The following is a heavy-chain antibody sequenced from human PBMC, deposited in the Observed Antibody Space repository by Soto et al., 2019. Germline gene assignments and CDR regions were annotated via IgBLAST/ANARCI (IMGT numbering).Heavy chain of an antibody. CDR2: ISGSGSDT. V-gene: IGHV3-23*01. Sequence: EVQLLESGGGLVQPGGSLRLSCAASGFTFDTYAMSWVRQAPGKGLEWVSAISGSGSDTYHADSVKGRFTISRDNSISTLYLKMNSLRTEDTAVYYCAHPRGYGVFDAYDFWGQGAMVTVSS. CDR1: GFTFDTYA. J-gene: IGHJ3*01. D-gene: IGHD4-17*01. CDR3: AHPRGYGVFDAYDF.